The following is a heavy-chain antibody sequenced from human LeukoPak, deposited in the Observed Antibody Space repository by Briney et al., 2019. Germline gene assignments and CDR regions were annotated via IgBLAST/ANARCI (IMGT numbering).Heavy chain of an antibody. V-gene: IGHV3-30-3*01. D-gene: IGHD6-13*01. CDR1: GFTFSSYA. CDR3: AREFLLIIAAAGNPPGY. J-gene: IGHJ4*02. Sequence: PGRSLRLSCAASGFTFSSYAMHWVRQAPGKGLEWVAVISYDGSNKYYADSVKGRFTISRDNSKNTLYLLMNSLRAEDTAVYYCAREFLLIIAAAGNPPGYWGQGTLVTVSS. CDR2: ISYDGSNK.